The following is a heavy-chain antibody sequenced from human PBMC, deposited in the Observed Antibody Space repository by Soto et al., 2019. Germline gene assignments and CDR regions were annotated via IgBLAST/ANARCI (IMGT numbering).Heavy chain of an antibody. D-gene: IGHD6-19*01. V-gene: IGHV4-4*07. CDR3: ARMYNSGFYRPGGDYYFYGMDV. Sequence: SGTLALTCTLCGDSVSVYDVGWTRQPTGKGLEWIGRFHNSGNTKSNPSLKSRVAMSADTSKNQFSLSLRSVTAAETAMYYCARMYNSGFYRPGGDYYFYGMDVWGQGTTVTVSS. CDR1: GDSVSVYD. J-gene: IGHJ6*02. CDR2: FHNSGNT.